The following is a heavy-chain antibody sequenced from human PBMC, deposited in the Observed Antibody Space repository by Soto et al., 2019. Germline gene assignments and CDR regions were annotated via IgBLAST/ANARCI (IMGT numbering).Heavy chain of an antibody. CDR1: GGSISSGGYY. CDR2: IYYSGST. D-gene: IGHD1-1*01. J-gene: IGHJ3*02. Sequence: SETLSLTCTVSGGSISSGGYYWSWIRQHPGKGLEWIGYIYYSGSTYYNPSLKSRVTISVDTSKNQFSLKLSSVTAADTAVYYCARDGRRNAFDIWGQGTMVTVSS. V-gene: IGHV4-31*03. CDR3: ARDGRRNAFDI.